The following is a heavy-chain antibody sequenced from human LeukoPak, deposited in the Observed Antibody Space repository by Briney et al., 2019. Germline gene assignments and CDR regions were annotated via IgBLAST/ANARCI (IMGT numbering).Heavy chain of an antibody. J-gene: IGHJ5*02. D-gene: IGHD3-3*01. CDR3: ASFDDLWSGSVSRGWFDP. CDR2: IYTSGST. V-gene: IGHV4-4*07. Sequence: SETLSLTCTVSGGSISSYYWSWIRQPAGKGLEWIGRIYTSGSTYYNPSLKSRVTISVDTSKNQFSLKLSSVTAADTAVYYCASFDDLWSGSVSRGWFDPWGQGTLVTVSS. CDR1: GGSISSYY.